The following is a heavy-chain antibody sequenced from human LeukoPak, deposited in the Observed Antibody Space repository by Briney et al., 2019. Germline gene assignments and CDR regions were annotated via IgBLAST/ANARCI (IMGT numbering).Heavy chain of an antibody. CDR1: AFTFSSYG. CDR2: ISYDGSNK. J-gene: IGHJ4*02. V-gene: IGHV3-33*05. D-gene: IGHD1-26*01. CDR3: ARDPGDWGHSGSYGY. Sequence: GGSLRLSCAASAFTFSSYGMHWVRQAPGKGLEWVAVISYDGSNKYYADSVKGRFTISRDNSKNTLYLQMNSLRAEDTAVYYCARDPGDWGHSGSYGYWGQGTLVTVSS.